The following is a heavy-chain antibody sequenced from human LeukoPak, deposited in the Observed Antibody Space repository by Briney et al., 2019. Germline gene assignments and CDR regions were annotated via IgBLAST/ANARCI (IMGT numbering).Heavy chain of an antibody. CDR1: GYTFTSYD. D-gene: IGHD2-15*01. CDR2: MNPNSGNT. Sequence: ASVKVSCKASGYTFTSYDINWARQATGQGLEWMGWMNPNSGNTGYAQKFQGRVTMTRNTSISTAYMELSSLRSEDTAVYYCARGALYCSGGSCYFDYWGQGTLVTVSS. J-gene: IGHJ4*02. V-gene: IGHV1-8*01. CDR3: ARGALYCSGGSCYFDY.